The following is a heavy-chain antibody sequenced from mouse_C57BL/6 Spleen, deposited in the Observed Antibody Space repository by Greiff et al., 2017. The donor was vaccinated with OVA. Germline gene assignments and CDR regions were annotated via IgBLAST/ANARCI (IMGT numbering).Heavy chain of an antibody. V-gene: IGHV1-55*01. CDR2: IYPGSGST. CDR1: GYTFTSYW. Sequence: QVQLQQPGAELVKPGASVKMSCKASGYTFTSYWITWVKQRPGQGLEWIGDIYPGSGSTNYNEKFKSKATLTVDKPSSTAYMQLSSLTSEDSAVYYCARFGGNYAFDYWGQGTTLTVSS. CDR3: ARFGGNYAFDY. D-gene: IGHD2-1*01. J-gene: IGHJ2*01.